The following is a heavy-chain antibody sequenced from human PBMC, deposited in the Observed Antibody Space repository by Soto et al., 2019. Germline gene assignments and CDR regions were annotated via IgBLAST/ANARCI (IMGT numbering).Heavy chain of an antibody. Sequence: SLRLSCAASGFTFDDYAMHWVRQAPGKGLEWVSGISWNSGSIGYADSVKGRFTISRDNAKNSLYLQMNSLRAEDTALYYCAKDPSITMVRGVTLDYWGQGTLVTVSS. J-gene: IGHJ4*02. CDR2: ISWNSGSI. D-gene: IGHD3-10*01. V-gene: IGHV3-9*01. CDR1: GFTFDDYA. CDR3: AKDPSITMVRGVTLDY.